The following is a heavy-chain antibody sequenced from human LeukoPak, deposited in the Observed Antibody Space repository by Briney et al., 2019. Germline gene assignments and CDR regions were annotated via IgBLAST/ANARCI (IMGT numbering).Heavy chain of an antibody. Sequence: GASVKVSCTASGYTFTSYGISWVRQAPGQGLEWMGWISAYNGNTNYAQKLQGRVTMTTDTSTSTAYMELRSLRSDDTAVYYCARDLGIVVVPAAPFDPWGQGTLVTVSS. CDR3: ARDLGIVVVPAAPFDP. CDR1: GYTFTSYG. D-gene: IGHD2-2*01. V-gene: IGHV1-18*01. J-gene: IGHJ5*02. CDR2: ISAYNGNT.